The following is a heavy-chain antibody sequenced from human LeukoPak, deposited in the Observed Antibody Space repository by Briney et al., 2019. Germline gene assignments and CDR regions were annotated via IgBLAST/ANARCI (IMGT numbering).Heavy chain of an antibody. D-gene: IGHD6-19*01. CDR1: GFTFSDYY. CDR2: ISSSGSTI. CDR3: AREWGLIAVAGGPGY. J-gene: IGHJ4*02. V-gene: IGHV3-11*01. Sequence: KPGGSLRLSCAASGFTFSDYYMSWIRQAPGKGLEWVSYISSSGSTIYYADSVKGRFTISRDNSKNTLFLEMTDLRAEDTAVYYCAREWGLIAVAGGPGYWGKGALVTVSS.